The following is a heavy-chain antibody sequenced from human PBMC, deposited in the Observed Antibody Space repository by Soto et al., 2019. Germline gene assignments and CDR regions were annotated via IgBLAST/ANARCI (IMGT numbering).Heavy chain of an antibody. J-gene: IGHJ4*02. CDR2: ISAYNGNT. CDR1: GYTFTSYG. CDR3: ARDGPPILD. Sequence: QVQLVQSGAEVKKPGASVKVSCKASGYTFTSYGISWVRQAPGQGLEWMGWISAYNGNTNYAQKLQGRVNMTTDTSSIICYIALSCLRSDDTAVYFCARDGPPILDWGQGTLVTVSS. V-gene: IGHV1-18*01.